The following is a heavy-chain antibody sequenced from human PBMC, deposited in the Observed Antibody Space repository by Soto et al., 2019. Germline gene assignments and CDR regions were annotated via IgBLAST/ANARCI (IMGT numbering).Heavy chain of an antibody. Sequence: QVQLQESGPGLVKPSETLSLTCSVSGGSISNHYWSWIRQPPGKGLEWIGYIYYNGITNYNPSLKSRVTLSVDTSRNQISLKLTTVTAADTAVYYCTRANWYSEYWGQGTLVTVSS. J-gene: IGHJ4*02. CDR3: TRANWYSEY. CDR2: IYYNGIT. V-gene: IGHV4-59*11. D-gene: IGHD7-27*01. CDR1: GGSISNHY.